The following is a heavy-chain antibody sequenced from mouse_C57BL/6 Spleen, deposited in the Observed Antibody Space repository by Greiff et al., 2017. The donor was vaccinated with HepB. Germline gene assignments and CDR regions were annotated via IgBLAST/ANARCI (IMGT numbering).Heavy chain of an antibody. D-gene: IGHD1-2*01. V-gene: IGHV6-6*01. CDR2: IRNKANNHAT. J-gene: IGHJ2*01. CDR3: TMGHFYYFDY. Sequence: DVKVEESGGGLVQPGGSMKLSCAASGFTFSDAWMDWVRQSPEKGLEWVAEIRNKANNHATYYAESVKGMFTISRDDSKSCVYLQINSLRAEDTGIYYCTMGHFYYFDYWGQGTTLTVSS. CDR1: GFTFSDAW.